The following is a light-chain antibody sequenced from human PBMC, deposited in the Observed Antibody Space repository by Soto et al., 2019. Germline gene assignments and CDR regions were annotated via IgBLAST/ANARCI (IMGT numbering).Light chain of an antibody. J-gene: IGKJ1*01. Sequence: EIVMTQSPATLSVSPGERATLSCRASQSVSGNLAWYQQKPAQAPRLLIYGASTRATGTPARFSGSGSVTEFTLTLSSLQSEDFAVYYCQQYNNWPPWTFGQGTKVEIK. V-gene: IGKV3-15*01. CDR1: QSVSGN. CDR3: QQYNNWPPWT. CDR2: GAS.